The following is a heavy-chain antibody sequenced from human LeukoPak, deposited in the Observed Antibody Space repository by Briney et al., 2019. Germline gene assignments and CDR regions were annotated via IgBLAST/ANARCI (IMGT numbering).Heavy chain of an antibody. Sequence: ASVKVSCKASGNTFTSFDINLVRQATGHGLEWMGWMNPNSGDTGYAQKFQGRVTMTRNTSISTAYMELSSLRSEDTAVYYCARSDYGDPYYYYYGMDVWGQGTTVTVSS. V-gene: IGHV1-8*01. D-gene: IGHD4-17*01. CDR1: GNTFTSFD. CDR2: MNPNSGDT. J-gene: IGHJ6*02. CDR3: ARSDYGDPYYYYYGMDV.